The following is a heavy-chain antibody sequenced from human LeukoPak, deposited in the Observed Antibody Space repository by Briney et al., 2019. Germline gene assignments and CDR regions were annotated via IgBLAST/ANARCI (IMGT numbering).Heavy chain of an antibody. CDR2: ISAYNGNT. CDR3: ARYYYDSSGYPVDY. V-gene: IGHV1-18*01. D-gene: IGHD3-22*01. CDR1: GYTFTNFG. Sequence: ASVKVSCKASGYTFTNFGISWVRQAPGQGLEWMGWISAYNGNTNYAQKLQGRVTMTTDTSTSTAYMELRSLRSDDTAVYYCARYYYDSSGYPVDYWGQGTLVTVSS. J-gene: IGHJ4*02.